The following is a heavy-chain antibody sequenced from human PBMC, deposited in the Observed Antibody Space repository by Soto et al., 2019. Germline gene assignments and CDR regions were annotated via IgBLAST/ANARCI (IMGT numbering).Heavy chain of an antibody. Sequence: INHSGSTNYNPSLKSRVTISVDTSKNQFSLKLSSVTAADTAVYYCARGAARRLYYYYGMDVWGQGPTVTVSS. D-gene: IGHD6-6*01. CDR2: INHSGST. CDR3: ARGAARRLYYYYGMDV. J-gene: IGHJ6*02. V-gene: IGHV4-34*01.